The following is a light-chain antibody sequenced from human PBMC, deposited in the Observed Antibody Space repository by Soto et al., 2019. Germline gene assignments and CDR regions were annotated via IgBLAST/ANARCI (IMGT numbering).Light chain of an antibody. V-gene: IGKV2-30*01. CDR3: MQGTHWPRT. J-gene: IGKJ2*01. CDR2: KVS. Sequence: DVVMTQSPLSLPVTVGQPASISCRSSQSLVYSDGNTYLCWLQQRPGQSPRRLIYKVSSRDPGVPDRFSGSGSGTDFTLQISRVEAEDVGVYYCMQGTHWPRTFGQGTKLEIK. CDR1: QSLVYSDGNTY.